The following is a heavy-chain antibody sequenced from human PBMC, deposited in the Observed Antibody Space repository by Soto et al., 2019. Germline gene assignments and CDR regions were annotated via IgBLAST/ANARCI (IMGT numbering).Heavy chain of an antibody. Sequence: GGSLRLSCAASGFIFSSYAMNWVRQAPGKGLEWVSTISGSGGSTYYADSVKGRFTISRDNSKNTLYVQMNSLRAEDTAVYYCAKDDLGNSGSCDYWGQGTLVTVSS. V-gene: IGHV3-23*01. J-gene: IGHJ4*02. D-gene: IGHD1-26*01. CDR1: GFIFSSYA. CDR3: AKDDLGNSGSCDY. CDR2: ISGSGGST.